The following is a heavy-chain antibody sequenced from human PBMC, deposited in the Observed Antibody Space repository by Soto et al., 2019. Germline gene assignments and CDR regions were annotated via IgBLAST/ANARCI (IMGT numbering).Heavy chain of an antibody. CDR2: ISYDGSDK. CDR1: GFTFSSYA. J-gene: IGHJ4*02. CDR3: ARGGRLRHFDY. Sequence: QVQGVESGGGVVQPGRALRLSCAASGFTFSSYAMHWVRQAPGKGLEWVAIISYDGSDKYYADSVKGRFTISRDNSKNTLYLQMNSLRTEDTAVYYCARGGRLRHFDYWGQGTLVTVSS. D-gene: IGHD5-12*01. V-gene: IGHV3-30*04.